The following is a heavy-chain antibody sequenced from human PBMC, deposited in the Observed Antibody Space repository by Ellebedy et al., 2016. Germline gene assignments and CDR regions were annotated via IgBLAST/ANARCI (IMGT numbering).Heavy chain of an antibody. CDR3: ARDRPSSHWYDGFDI. CDR1: GFTFSTYT. J-gene: IGHJ3*02. V-gene: IGHV3-30*04. Sequence: GGSLRLSCTASGFTFSTYTIHWVRQAPGEGLEWLAVMAYDGSNKNYADPVKGRFTISRDNSKNTLYLQMNSLRPEDTALYYYARDRPSSHWYDGFDIWGQGTMVTVSS. D-gene: IGHD6-19*01. CDR2: MAYDGSNK.